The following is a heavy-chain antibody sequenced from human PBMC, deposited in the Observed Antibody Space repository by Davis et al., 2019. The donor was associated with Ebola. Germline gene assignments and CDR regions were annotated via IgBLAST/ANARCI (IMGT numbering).Heavy chain of an antibody. V-gene: IGHV1-3*01. CDR2: INAGNGNT. CDR1: GYTFTSYA. J-gene: IGHJ4*02. CDR3: ATTNCGGDCYDPNPSFDY. Sequence: ASVKVSCKASGYTFTSYAMHWVRQAPGQRLEWMGWINAGNGNTKYSQKFQGRVTITRDTSASTAYMELSSLRSEDTAVYYCATTNCGGDCYDPNPSFDYWGQGTLVTVSS. D-gene: IGHD2-21*01.